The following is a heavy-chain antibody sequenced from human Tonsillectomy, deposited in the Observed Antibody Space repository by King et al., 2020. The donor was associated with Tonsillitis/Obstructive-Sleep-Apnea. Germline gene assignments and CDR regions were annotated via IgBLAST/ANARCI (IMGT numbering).Heavy chain of an antibody. V-gene: IGHV4-39*01. CDR1: WHSIRSSTYY. D-gene: IGHD5-24*01. J-gene: IGHJ4*02. CDR3: ARHVRDGYGTNFDY. CDR2: VYYTGST. Sequence: QLQESGPGLVKPSETLSLTCTVSWHSIRSSTYYWGCIRQPPGKGLEWIATVYYTGSTYYNPSLKSRVTISVDTSKNQFSLKLTSVTAADTAVYYCARHVRDGYGTNFDYWGQGTLVTVSS.